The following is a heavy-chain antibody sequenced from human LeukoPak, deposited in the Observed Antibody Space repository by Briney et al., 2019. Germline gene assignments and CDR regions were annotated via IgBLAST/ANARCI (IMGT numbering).Heavy chain of an antibody. CDR1: GFTFDDYG. D-gene: IGHD3-22*01. CDR2: INWNGGST. J-gene: IGHJ4*02. CDR3: ARGGSGYYTFSVFDY. Sequence: RPGGSLRLSCAASGFTFDDYGMSWVRQAPGKGLEWVSGINWNGGSTGYADSVKGRFTISRDNAKNSLYLQVNSLRAEDTALYYCARGGSGYYTFSVFDYWGQGTLVTVSS. V-gene: IGHV3-20*04.